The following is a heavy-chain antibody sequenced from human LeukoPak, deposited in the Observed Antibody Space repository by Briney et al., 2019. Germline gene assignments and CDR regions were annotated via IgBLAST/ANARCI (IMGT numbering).Heavy chain of an antibody. CDR2: ISSSSYI. CDR1: GFTFSSYA. D-gene: IGHD4-17*01. V-gene: IGHV3-21*01. Sequence: GGSLRLSCSASGFTFSSYAMHWVRQAPGKGLEWVSSISSSSYIYYADSVKGRFTISRDNAKNSLYLQMNSLRAEDTAVYYCARDDFGFDYWGQGTLVTVSS. J-gene: IGHJ4*02. CDR3: ARDDFGFDY.